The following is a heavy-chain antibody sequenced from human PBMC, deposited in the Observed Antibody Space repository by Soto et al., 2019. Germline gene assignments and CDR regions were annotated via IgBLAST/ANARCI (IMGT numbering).Heavy chain of an antibody. V-gene: IGHV1-69*02. CDR2: IIPILGIP. D-gene: IGHD1-26*01. CDR1: GGTFSTYT. CDR3: ARLRDSDGMDV. J-gene: IGHJ6*02. Sequence: QVQLVQSGAEVKKPGSSVKVACKASGGTFSTYTITWVRQSHVQELEWMGRIIPILGIPNDAQKFQGGVTITADKSTGTAYMELSSLRSEDTAVDYCARLRDSDGMDVWGQGTTVTVSS.